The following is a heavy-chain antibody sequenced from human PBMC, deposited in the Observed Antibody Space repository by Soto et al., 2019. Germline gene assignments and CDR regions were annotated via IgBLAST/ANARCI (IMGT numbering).Heavy chain of an antibody. J-gene: IGHJ4*02. V-gene: IGHV4-59*01. D-gene: IGHD5-18*01. CDR3: ARGLRGYSYGPFDY. CDR2: IYYSGST. Sequence: PSETLSLTCTVSGGSISSYYWNWIRQSPGKGLEWIGYIYYSGSTNYNPSLKSRVTISVDTSKNQFSLKLSSVTAADTAVYYCARGLRGYSYGPFDYWGQGTLVTVSS. CDR1: GGSISSYY.